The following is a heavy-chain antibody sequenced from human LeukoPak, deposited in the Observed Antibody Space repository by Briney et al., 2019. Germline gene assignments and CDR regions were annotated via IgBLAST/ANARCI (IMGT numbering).Heavy chain of an antibody. CDR2: ISSSSSYT. V-gene: IGHV3-11*06. CDR3: ARDSPIVVVPAASVAHYYGMDV. D-gene: IGHD2-2*01. Sequence: GGSLRLSCAPSGFTFSDYYMSWIRQAPGKGREWVSYISSSSSYTNYAASVKGRFTISRDNAKTALYLQLNSLRAEDTAVYYCARDSPIVVVPAASVAHYYGMDVWGKGTTVTVSS. J-gene: IGHJ6*04. CDR1: GFTFSDYY.